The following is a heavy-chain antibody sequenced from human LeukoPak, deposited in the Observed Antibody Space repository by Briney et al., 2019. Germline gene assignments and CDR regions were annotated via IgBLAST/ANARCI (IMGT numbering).Heavy chain of an antibody. Sequence: PGGSLRLSCAASGFTFSTYSINWVRQAPGKGLEWVSYISSSSNTIYYADSVKGRFTISRDNAKNSLYLQMNSLRAEDTAVYYCARENFGSSSDYWGQGTLVTVSS. D-gene: IGHD6-13*01. V-gene: IGHV3-48*04. J-gene: IGHJ4*02. CDR2: ISSSSNTI. CDR3: ARENFGSSSDY. CDR1: GFTFSTYS.